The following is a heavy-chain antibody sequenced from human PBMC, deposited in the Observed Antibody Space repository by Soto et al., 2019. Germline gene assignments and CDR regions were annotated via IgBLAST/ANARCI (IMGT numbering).Heavy chain of an antibody. Sequence: ASVKVSCKASGYTFTSYGISWVRQAPGQGLEWMGWISAYNGNTNYAQKLQGRVTMTTDTSTSTAYMELRSLRSDDTAVYYCARVVWQQQLPVHYMDVWGKGTTVTVSS. CDR1: GYTFTSYG. J-gene: IGHJ6*03. CDR3: ARVVWQQQLPVHYMDV. V-gene: IGHV1-18*01. D-gene: IGHD6-13*01. CDR2: ISAYNGNT.